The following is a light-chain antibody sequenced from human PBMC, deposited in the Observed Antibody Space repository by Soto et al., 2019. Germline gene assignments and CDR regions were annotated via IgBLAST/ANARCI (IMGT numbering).Light chain of an antibody. Sequence: EIVLTQYPGTVSLSPGERATLSCRASQGVTSSYLAWYQQKPGQAPRLLIYGASIRATGIPDRFSGSGSGADFTLTISRLEPEDFAVYYCQQYDSSPLTFGGGTKVEIK. V-gene: IGKV3-20*01. CDR3: QQYDSSPLT. CDR1: QGVTSSY. J-gene: IGKJ4*01. CDR2: GAS.